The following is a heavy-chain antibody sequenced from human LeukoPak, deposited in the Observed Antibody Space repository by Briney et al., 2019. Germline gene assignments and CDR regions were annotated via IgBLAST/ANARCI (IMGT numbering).Heavy chain of an antibody. CDR1: GFTFSSYG. V-gene: IGHV3-30*03. Sequence: GRSLRLSCAASGFTFSSYGMHWVRQAPGKGLEWVAVISYDGSNKYYADSVKGRFTISRDNAKNTLYLQMNSLRAEDTAVYYCARSSGWYWGGAFDIWGQGTMVTVSS. J-gene: IGHJ3*02. D-gene: IGHD6-19*01. CDR3: ARSSGWYWGGAFDI. CDR2: ISYDGSNK.